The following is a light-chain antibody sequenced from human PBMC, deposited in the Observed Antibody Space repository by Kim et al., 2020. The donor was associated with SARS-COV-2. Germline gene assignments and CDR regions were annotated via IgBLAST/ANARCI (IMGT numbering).Light chain of an antibody. V-gene: IGLV3-19*01. CDR1: SLRSYY. J-gene: IGLJ1*01. Sequence: ALGQTVRITCQGDSLRSYYASWYQQKPGQAPVLVIYGKNNRPSGIPDRFSGSSSGNTASLTITGAQAEDEADYYCNSRDSRANHYVLGTGTKLTVL. CDR3: NSRDSRANHYV. CDR2: GKN.